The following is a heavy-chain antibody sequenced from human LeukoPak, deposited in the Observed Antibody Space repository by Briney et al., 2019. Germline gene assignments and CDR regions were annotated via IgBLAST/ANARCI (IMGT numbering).Heavy chain of an antibody. D-gene: IGHD3-16*02. CDR3: ARDSIMITFGGVIVPNWFDP. V-gene: IGHV1-3*01. Sequence: ASVTVSCTASGYTFTSYAMHWVRQAPGQRLEWMGWINAGNGNTKYSQKFQGRVTITRDTSASTAYMELSSLRSEDTAVYYCARDSIMITFGGVIVPNWFDPWGQGTLVTVSS. J-gene: IGHJ5*02. CDR1: GYTFTSYA. CDR2: INAGNGNT.